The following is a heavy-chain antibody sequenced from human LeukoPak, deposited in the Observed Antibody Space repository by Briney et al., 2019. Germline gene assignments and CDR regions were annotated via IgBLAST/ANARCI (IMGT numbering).Heavy chain of an antibody. D-gene: IGHD4-17*01. V-gene: IGHV3-74*01. J-gene: IGHJ4*02. CDR3: ARVFGDFGPFDY. CDR1: GFTFSGYW. Sequence: GGSLRLSCAPSGFTFSGYWMHWVRQAPGKGLVWVSRINSDGSSTRYADSVKGRFTISRDNAKNTLYLQMNSLRVEDTAVYYCARVFGDFGPFDYWDRGTLVTVSS. CDR2: INSDGSST.